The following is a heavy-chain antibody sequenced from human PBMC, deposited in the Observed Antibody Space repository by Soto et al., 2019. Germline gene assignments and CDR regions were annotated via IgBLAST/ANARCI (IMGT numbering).Heavy chain of an antibody. V-gene: IGHV4-31*03. Sequence: QVQLQESGPGLVKPSQTLSLTCTVSGGSISSGGYYWSWIRQHPGKGLEWIGYIYYSGSTYYNPSLKSRVTISVDTSKNQFSRTLSSVTAADTAVYYCARGSYDILTGYYTGYWYFDLWGRGTLVTVSS. CDR1: GGSISSGGYY. D-gene: IGHD3-9*01. J-gene: IGHJ2*01. CDR3: ARGSYDILTGYYTGYWYFDL. CDR2: IYYSGST.